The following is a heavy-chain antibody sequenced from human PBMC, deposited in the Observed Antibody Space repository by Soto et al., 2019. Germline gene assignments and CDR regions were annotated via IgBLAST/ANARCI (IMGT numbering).Heavy chain of an antibody. V-gene: IGHV4-30-2*01. Sequence: SETLSLTCAVSGGPISSGGYSWSWIRQPPGKGLEWIGYIYHSGSTYYNPSLKSRVTISVDRSKNQFSLKLSSVTAADTAVYYCARDQLEGNWFDPWGQGTLVTVSS. CDR2: IYHSGST. CDR3: ARDQLEGNWFDP. J-gene: IGHJ5*02. D-gene: IGHD1-1*01. CDR1: GGPISSGGYS.